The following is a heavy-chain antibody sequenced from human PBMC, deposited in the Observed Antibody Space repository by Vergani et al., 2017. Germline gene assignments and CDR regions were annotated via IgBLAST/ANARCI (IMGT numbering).Heavy chain of an antibody. CDR1: GFTFSSYA. CDR3: AREERSNTSPVVSY. Sequence: EVQLLESGGGLVQPGGSLRLSCAASGFTFSSYAMSWVRQAPGKGLEWVSAISGHGDRTYYADSVKGRFTISRDNSKNTVYLQMNSLKAEDRATYYCAREERSNTSPVVSYWGQGTLVTVTS. V-gene: IGHV3-23*01. D-gene: IGHD2/OR15-2a*01. J-gene: IGHJ4*02. CDR2: ISGHGDRT.